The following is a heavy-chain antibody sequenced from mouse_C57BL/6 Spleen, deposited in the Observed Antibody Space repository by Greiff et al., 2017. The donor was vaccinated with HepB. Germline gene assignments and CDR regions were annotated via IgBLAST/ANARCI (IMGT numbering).Heavy chain of an antibody. CDR2: ISDGGSYT. Sequence: EVKLVESGGGLVKPGGSLKLSCAASGFTFSSYAMSWVRQTPEKRLEWVATISDGGSYTYYPDNVKGRFTISRDNAKNNLYLQMSHLKSEDTAMYYCARDQGAYYSNSFDYWGQGTTLTVSS. V-gene: IGHV5-4*01. CDR3: ARDQGAYYSNSFDY. J-gene: IGHJ2*01. CDR1: GFTFSSYA. D-gene: IGHD2-5*01.